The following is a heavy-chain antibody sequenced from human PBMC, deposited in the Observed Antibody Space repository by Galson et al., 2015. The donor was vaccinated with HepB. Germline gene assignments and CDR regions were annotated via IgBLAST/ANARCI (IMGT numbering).Heavy chain of an antibody. CDR3: ARDGRIAAFFYYYYGMDV. Sequence: SLRLSCAASGFTFSSYWMSWVRQAPGKGLEWVANIKQDGSEKYYVDSVKGRFTISRDNAKNSLYLQMNSLRAEDTAVYYCARDGRIAAFFYYYYGMDVWGQGTTVTVSS. V-gene: IGHV3-7*03. CDR1: GFTFSSYW. J-gene: IGHJ6*02. CDR2: IKQDGSEK. D-gene: IGHD6-6*01.